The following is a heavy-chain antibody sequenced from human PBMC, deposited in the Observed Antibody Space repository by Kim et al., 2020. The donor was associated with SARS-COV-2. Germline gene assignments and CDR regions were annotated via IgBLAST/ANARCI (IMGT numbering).Heavy chain of an antibody. CDR1: GGSIRSSSYY. J-gene: IGHJ4*01. Sequence: SETLSLTCTVSGGSIRSSSYYWSWIRQPPGKALAGIGSISYNGRTYYNPSLKSRVPISVDTTKHQFSLKLSSVTAADTAVYYRASRGDLRGSHDYWRQG. CDR2: ISYNGRT. CDR3: ASRGDLRGSHDY. V-gene: IGHV4-39*01.